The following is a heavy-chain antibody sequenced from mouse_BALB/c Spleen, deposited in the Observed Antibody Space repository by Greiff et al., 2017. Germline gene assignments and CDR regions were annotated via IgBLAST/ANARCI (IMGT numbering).Heavy chain of an antibody. V-gene: IGHV14-4*02. D-gene: IGHD2-14*01. CDR2: IDPENGDT. Sequence: EVKLMESGAELVRSGASVKLSCTASGFNIKDYYMHWVKQRPEQGLEWIGWIDPENGDTEYAPKFQGKATMTADTSSNTAYLQLSSLTSEDTAVYYCHRYDGGYAMDYWGQGTSVTVSS. CDR1: GFNIKDYY. J-gene: IGHJ4*01. CDR3: HRYDGGYAMDY.